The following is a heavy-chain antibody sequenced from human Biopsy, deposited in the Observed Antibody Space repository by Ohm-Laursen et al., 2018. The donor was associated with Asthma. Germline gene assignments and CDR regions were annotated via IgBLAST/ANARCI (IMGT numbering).Heavy chain of an antibody. Sequence: SLRLSCSASGFSFSNFAIHWVRQAPGKGLEWVGVISKDASTQDYADSVKGRSTISRDKSENTLYLQMNSLRAEDTAVYYCAKDERLYYGSDSKYMQPVPLGDWGQGTLVSVSA. CDR1: GFSFSNFA. V-gene: IGHV3-30*07. J-gene: IGHJ4*02. D-gene: IGHD3-10*01. CDR3: AKDERLYYGSDSKYMQPVPLGD. CDR2: ISKDASTQ.